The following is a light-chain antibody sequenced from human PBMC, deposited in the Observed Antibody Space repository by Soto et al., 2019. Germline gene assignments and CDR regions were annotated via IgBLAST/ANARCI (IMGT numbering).Light chain of an antibody. CDR3: QQSYSTLT. CDR2: AAS. J-gene: IGKJ3*01. V-gene: IGKV1-39*01. CDR1: QSISSY. Sequence: DIQMTQSPSSLSASVGDRVTITCRASQSISSYLNWYQQKPGKAPKLLIYAASSLQSGVPSRFSGSGSGTYFTLTISSLQPEDFVTYYCQQSYSTLTFGPGTKVDIK.